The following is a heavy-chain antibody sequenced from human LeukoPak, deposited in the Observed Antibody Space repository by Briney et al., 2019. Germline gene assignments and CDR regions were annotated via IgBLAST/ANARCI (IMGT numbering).Heavy chain of an antibody. CDR3: ARVFRGCSRASCQNWFAP. D-gene: IGHD2-2*01. J-gene: IGHJ5*02. V-gene: IGHV4-59*11. Sequence: SETLSLTCSVTGGSISSHFWTWIRQPPGKGLEWIGYIHYSGSTNYNPSLKSRLSMSVDTSKNEFSLKLSSVTAADTAVYYCARVFRGCSRASCQNWFAPWGQETLVTVSS. CDR1: GGSISSHF. CDR2: IHYSGST.